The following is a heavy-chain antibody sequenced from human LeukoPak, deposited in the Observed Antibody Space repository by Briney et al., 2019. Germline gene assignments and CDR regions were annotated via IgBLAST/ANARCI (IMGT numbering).Heavy chain of an antibody. J-gene: IGHJ6*03. Sequence: SETLSLTCTVYGGSISSSTYYWGWIRQPPGKGLEWIGSIYYSGSTYYNPSLKSRVTISVDTSKNQFSLKLRSVTAADTAVYYCARTGGTIGYYSYHMNVCSKGTTVTVSS. CDR2: IYYSGST. CDR3: ARTGGTIGYYSYHMNV. D-gene: IGHD1-7*01. CDR1: GGSISSSTYY. V-gene: IGHV4-39*01.